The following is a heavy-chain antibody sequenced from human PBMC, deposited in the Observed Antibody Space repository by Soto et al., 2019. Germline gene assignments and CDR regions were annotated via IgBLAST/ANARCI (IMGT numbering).Heavy chain of an antibody. CDR1: GGSISSGGYY. Sequence: PSETLSLTCTVSGGSISSGGYYWSWIRQHPGKGLEWIGYIYYSGSTYYNPSLKSRVTISVDTSKNQFSLKLSSVTAADTAVYYCARVTAMVRTYGMDVWGQGTTVTVSS. CDR2: IYYSGST. D-gene: IGHD5-18*01. CDR3: ARVTAMVRTYGMDV. V-gene: IGHV4-31*03. J-gene: IGHJ6*02.